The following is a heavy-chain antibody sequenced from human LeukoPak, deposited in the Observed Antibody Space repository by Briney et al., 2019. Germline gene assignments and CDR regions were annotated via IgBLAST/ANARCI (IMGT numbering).Heavy chain of an antibody. D-gene: IGHD3-22*01. CDR2: INHSGST. J-gene: IGHJ6*03. CDR3: ASYYRFDYMDV. V-gene: IGHV4-34*01. Sequence: PSETLPLTCAVYGGSFSGYYWSWIRQPPGKGLEWIGEINHSGSTNYNPSLKSRVTISVDTSKNQFSLKLSSVTAADTAVYYCASYYRFDYMDVWGKGTTVTVSS. CDR1: GGSFSGYY.